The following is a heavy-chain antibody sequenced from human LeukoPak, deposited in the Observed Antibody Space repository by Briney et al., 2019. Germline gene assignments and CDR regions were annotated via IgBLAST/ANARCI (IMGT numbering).Heavy chain of an antibody. D-gene: IGHD2-2*01. Sequence: ASVKVSCKASGYTFTSYGISWVRQAPGQGLEWMGWISAYNGNTNYAQKLQGRVTMTTDTSTSTAYMELRSLRSDDTAVYYCARAPLPPLGYCSSTSCYFDYWGQGTLVTVSS. V-gene: IGHV1-18*01. CDR2: ISAYNGNT. CDR3: ARAPLPPLGYCSSTSCYFDY. CDR1: GYTFTSYG. J-gene: IGHJ4*02.